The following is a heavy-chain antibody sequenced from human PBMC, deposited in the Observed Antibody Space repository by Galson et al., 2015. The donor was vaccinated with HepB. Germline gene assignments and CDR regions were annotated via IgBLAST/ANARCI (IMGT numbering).Heavy chain of an antibody. CDR2: MNPNSGNT. Sequence: SVKVSCKASGYTFTSYDINWVRQATGQGLEWMGWMNPNSGNTGYAQKFQGRVTMTRNTSISTAYMELSSLRSEDTAVYYCARGGAYYDSSGYSRYYYYMDVWGKGTTVTVSS. CDR3: ARGGAYYDSSGYSRYYYYMDV. V-gene: IGHV1-8*01. J-gene: IGHJ6*03. D-gene: IGHD3-22*01. CDR1: GYTFTSYD.